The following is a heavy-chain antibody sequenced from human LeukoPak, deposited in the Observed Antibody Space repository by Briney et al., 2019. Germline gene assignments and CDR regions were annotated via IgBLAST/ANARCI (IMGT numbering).Heavy chain of an antibody. J-gene: IGHJ4*02. Sequence: GGSLRLSCAASGFTFSNDAMHWVRQTPGKGLEWMTVISDNGNNEFYADSVKGRFTISRDNSKNTLYLQMNSLRAEDTAVYYCAKDSPVIDYWGQGTLVTVSS. CDR3: AKDSPVIDY. CDR2: ISDNGNNE. D-gene: IGHD3-16*02. V-gene: IGHV3-30-3*01. CDR1: GFTFSNDA.